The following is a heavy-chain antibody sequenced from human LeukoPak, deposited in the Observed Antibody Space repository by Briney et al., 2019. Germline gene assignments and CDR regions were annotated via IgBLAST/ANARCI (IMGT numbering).Heavy chain of an antibody. CDR3: AKGIYSSGWSYFDY. CDR1: GFIFSNSA. V-gene: IGHV3-23*01. D-gene: IGHD6-19*01. CDR2: LSGSGITT. Sequence: GGSLRLSCAASGFIFSNSAMSWVRQAPGKGLEWVSTLSGSGITTYYADSVKGRFTISRDNSKNTLYLQMNSLRAEDTAVYCCAKGIYSSGWSYFDYWGHGTLVTVSS. J-gene: IGHJ4*01.